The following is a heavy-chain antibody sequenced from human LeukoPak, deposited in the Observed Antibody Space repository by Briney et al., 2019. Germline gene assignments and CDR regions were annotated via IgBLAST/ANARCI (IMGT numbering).Heavy chain of an antibody. CDR3: AKGVDTTMVGY. CDR2: TSYDGSDK. D-gene: IGHD5-18*01. V-gene: IGHV3-30*18. J-gene: IGHJ4*02. Sequence: GGSLRLSCAASGFTFSDYNIHWVRQAPGKGLEWVAATSYDGSDKHYADSVKGRFTISRDNSKNTLYLQMNSLRTEDTAVYYCAKGVDTTMVGYWGQGTLVTVSS. CDR1: GFTFSDYN.